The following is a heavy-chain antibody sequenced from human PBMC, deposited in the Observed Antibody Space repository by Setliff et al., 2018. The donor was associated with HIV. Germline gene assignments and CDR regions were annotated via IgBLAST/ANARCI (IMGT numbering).Heavy chain of an antibody. V-gene: IGHV4-38-2*02. J-gene: IGHJ4*02. Sequence: PSETLSLTCSVSGYSISNGYYRGWFRQSPGKGLEWIATIYQTGSIYYNPSLQNRVTLLLDMSKNQFSLKLSSATAADTAVYYCARQAWHSGRNGYFVDYWGQGTLVTVSS. CDR1: GYSISNGYY. D-gene: IGHD3-22*01. CDR3: ARQAWHSGRNGYFVDY. CDR2: IYQTGSI.